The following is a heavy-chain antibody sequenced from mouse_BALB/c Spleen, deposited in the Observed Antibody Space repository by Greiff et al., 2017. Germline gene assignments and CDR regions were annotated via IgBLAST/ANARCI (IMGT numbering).Heavy chain of an antibody. J-gene: IGHJ2*01. V-gene: IGHV1-69*02. Sequence: QVQLQQPGAELVKPGASVKLSCKASGYTFTSYWMHWVKQRPGQGLEWIGEIDPSDSYTNYNQKFKGKATLTVDKSSSTAYMQLSSLTSEDSAVYYCARGAIYGIQFDYWGQGTTRTVSS. CDR1: GYTFTSYW. D-gene: IGHD2-1*01. CDR3: ARGAIYGIQFDY. CDR2: IDPSDSYT.